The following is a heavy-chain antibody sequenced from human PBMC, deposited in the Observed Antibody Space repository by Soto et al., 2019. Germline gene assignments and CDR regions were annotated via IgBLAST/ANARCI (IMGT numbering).Heavy chain of an antibody. D-gene: IGHD3-10*01. CDR3: ASLCWWFGGLQHDLLAF. J-gene: IGHJ3*01. Sequence: GESLKISCKGSGYSFTSYWISWVRQMPGKGLEWMGRIDPSDSYTNYSPSFQGHVTISADKSISTAYLQWSSLKASDTAMYYCASLCWWFGGLQHDLLAFWAQGTMVIVSS. V-gene: IGHV5-10-1*01. CDR1: GYSFTSYW. CDR2: IDPSDSYT.